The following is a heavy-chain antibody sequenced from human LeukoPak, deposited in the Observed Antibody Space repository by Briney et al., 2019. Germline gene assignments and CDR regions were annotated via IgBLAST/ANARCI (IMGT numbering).Heavy chain of an antibody. CDR1: GFTFSSYS. J-gene: IGHJ6*04. CDR3: ARDNYDFWSGYSAHMDV. V-gene: IGHV3-48*02. Sequence: GGSLSLSCAASGFTFSSYSMNWVRQAPRKGLEWVSYISSSSSTIYYADSVKGRFTISRDNAKNSLYLQMNSLRDEDTAVYYCARDNYDFWSGYSAHMDVWGKGTTVTVSS. D-gene: IGHD3-3*01. CDR2: ISSSSSTI.